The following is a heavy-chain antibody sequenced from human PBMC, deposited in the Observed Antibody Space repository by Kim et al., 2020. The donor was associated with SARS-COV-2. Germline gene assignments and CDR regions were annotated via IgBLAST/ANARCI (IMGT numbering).Heavy chain of an antibody. V-gene: IGHV3-30*04. Sequence: GGSLRLSCAASGFTFSSYAMHWVRQAPGKGLEWVAFISYDGTNKYYADSVKGRFTISRDNSKNTLYLQMNSLRAEDTAVYYCAREERWLQLMIAFDV. CDR1: GFTFSSYA. CDR3: AREERWLQLMIAFDV. J-gene: IGHJ3*01. CDR2: ISYDGTNK. D-gene: IGHD5-18*01.